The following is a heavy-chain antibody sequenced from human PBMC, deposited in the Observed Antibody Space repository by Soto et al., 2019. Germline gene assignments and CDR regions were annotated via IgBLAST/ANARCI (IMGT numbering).Heavy chain of an antibody. D-gene: IGHD1-26*01. J-gene: IGHJ4*02. V-gene: IGHV4-31*03. CDR1: VGSTNSGGYF. Sequence: PSETLCLACTLSVGSTNSGGYFCTLVRQHPGKGLEWNGYMDDSGSTYYTSCLKGRVNISGDTSKNQFSLRLSSGTAADTAVYYGATAKGRSFFDRWGQGTLVTGSS. CDR3: ATAKGRSFFDR. CDR2: MDDSGST.